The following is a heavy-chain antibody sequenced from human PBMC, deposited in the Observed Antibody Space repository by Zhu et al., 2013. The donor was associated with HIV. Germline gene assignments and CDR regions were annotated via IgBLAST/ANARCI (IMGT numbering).Heavy chain of an antibody. V-gene: IGHV3-21*01. CDR2: ISSSSSYI. J-gene: IGHJ4*02. D-gene: IGHD2-15*01. Sequence: EVQLVESGGGLVKPGGSLRLSCAASGFTFSSYSMNWVRQAPGEGLEWVSSISSSSSYIYYADSVKGRFTISRDNAKNSLYLQMNSLRAEDTAVYYCARSNSSGGSGDYWGQGTLGHRSPQ. CDR1: GFTFSSYS. CDR3: ARSNSSGGSGDY.